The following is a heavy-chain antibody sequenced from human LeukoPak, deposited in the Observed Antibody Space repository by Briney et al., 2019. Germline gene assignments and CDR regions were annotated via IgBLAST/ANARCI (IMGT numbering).Heavy chain of an antibody. J-gene: IGHJ3*02. D-gene: IGHD1-26*01. Sequence: SETLSLTCAVYGGSFSGYYWSWIRQPPGKGLEWIGEMNHSGSTNYNPSLKSRVTISVDTSKNQFSLKLSSVTAADTAVYYCARRRRIVGATPGAFDIWGQGTMVTVSS. CDR2: MNHSGST. CDR3: ARRRRIVGATPGAFDI. CDR1: GGSFSGYY. V-gene: IGHV4-34*01.